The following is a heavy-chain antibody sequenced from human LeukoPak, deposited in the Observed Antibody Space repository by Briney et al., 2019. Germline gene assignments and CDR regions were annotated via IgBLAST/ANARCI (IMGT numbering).Heavy chain of an antibody. CDR3: ARQGYSSSWYYFDY. Sequence: SETLSLTCTVSGGSINNYYWSWIRQPPGKGLEWIGYIYYSGSTNYNPSLESRVTISVDTSKNQFSLMLSSVTAADTAVYYCARQGYSSSWYYFDYWAQGTLVTVSS. CDR2: IYYSGST. J-gene: IGHJ4*02. D-gene: IGHD6-13*01. CDR1: GGSINNYY. V-gene: IGHV4-59*08.